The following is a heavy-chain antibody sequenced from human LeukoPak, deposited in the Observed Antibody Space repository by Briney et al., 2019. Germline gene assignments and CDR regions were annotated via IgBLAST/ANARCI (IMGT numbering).Heavy chain of an antibody. CDR1: GFTFSNYW. CDR2: IKQDGSEK. CDR3: ARRRCSSTSCFFDY. J-gene: IGHJ4*02. Sequence: GGSLGLSCAASGFTFSNYWMSWVRQAPGKGLEWVANIKQDGSEKYYVDSVKGRFTISRDKANNSLYLQMNSLRAEDTAVYYCARRRCSSTSCFFDYWGQGTLVTVSS. V-gene: IGHV3-7*01. D-gene: IGHD2-2*01.